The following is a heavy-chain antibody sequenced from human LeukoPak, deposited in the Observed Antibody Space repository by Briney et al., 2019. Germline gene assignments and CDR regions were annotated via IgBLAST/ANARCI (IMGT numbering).Heavy chain of an antibody. D-gene: IGHD6-13*01. CDR3: AKDIAAAGTYFDY. V-gene: IGHV3-23*01. J-gene: IGHJ4*02. CDR2: ISVNGGNP. CDR1: GFTFSSYA. Sequence: GGSLRLSCAASGFTFSSYAMNWVRQAPGKGLEWVSSISVNGGNPYYVDSVAGRFTISRDNSKNTLYLQMNNLRAEDTAIYYCAKDIAAAGTYFDYWGQGTLVTVPS.